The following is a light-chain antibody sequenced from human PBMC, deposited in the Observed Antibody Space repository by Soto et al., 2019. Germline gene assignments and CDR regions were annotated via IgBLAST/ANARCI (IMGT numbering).Light chain of an antibody. V-gene: IGLV2-14*01. Sequence: QSALTQPASVSGSPGQSITISCTGSNSDIGTYNYVSWYQQLPGKAPKPVISEVSNRPSGISGRFSGSKSGNAASLTISGLQAEDEATYYCSSYTSTSTLYVFGPGTKLTVL. CDR2: EVS. CDR3: SSYTSTSTLYV. CDR1: NSDIGTYNY. J-gene: IGLJ1*01.